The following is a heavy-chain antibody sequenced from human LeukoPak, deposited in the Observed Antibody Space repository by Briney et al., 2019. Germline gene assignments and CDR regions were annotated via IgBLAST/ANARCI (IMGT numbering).Heavy chain of an antibody. CDR2: IWYDGSNI. V-gene: IGHV3-33*01. Sequence: GGSMRLSCAAAGISFSSHGMHWVRPAPGKGLEWVAVIWYDGSNIYYADSVKGRLTICRGNSKNTLYLQMNSLRAEDTALYYCARARNDYDSNGFSLLDYWGQGTLVTVSS. D-gene: IGHD3-22*01. CDR3: ARARNDYDSNGFSLLDY. J-gene: IGHJ4*02. CDR1: GISFSSHG.